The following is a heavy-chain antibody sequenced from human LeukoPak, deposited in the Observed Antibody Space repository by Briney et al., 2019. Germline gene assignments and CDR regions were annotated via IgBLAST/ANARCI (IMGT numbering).Heavy chain of an antibody. Sequence: SETLSLTCTVSGGSISSSSYYWGWIRQPPGKGLEWIGSIYYSGSTYCNPSLKSRVTISVDTSKNQFSLKLSSVTAADTAVYYCARRSALRYFDWLSTGWDYWGQGTLVTVSS. J-gene: IGHJ4*02. D-gene: IGHD3-9*01. CDR1: GGSISSSSYY. CDR2: IYYSGST. CDR3: ARRSALRYFDWLSTGWDY. V-gene: IGHV4-39*01.